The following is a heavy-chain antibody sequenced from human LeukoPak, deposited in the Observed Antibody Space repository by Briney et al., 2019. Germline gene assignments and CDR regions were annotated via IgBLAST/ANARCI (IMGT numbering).Heavy chain of an antibody. D-gene: IGHD3-16*01. J-gene: IGHJ4*02. Sequence: GESLKISCQGSGYSFTSYWIGWVRQMPGKGLEWMGIIYPGDSDTTYSPSFQGQVTISADKSISTAYLQWSSLEASDTAMFYCARWRSDSIDYWGQGTLVTVSS. CDR2: IYPGDSDT. V-gene: IGHV5-51*01. CDR3: ARWRSDSIDY. CDR1: GYSFTSYW.